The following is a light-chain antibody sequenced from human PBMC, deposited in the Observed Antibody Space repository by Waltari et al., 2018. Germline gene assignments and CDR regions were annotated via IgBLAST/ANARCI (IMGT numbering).Light chain of an antibody. V-gene: IGLV3-1*01. Sequence: SYELTQPPSVSVSPGQTASITCSGDKLGDKYACWYQQKPGQSPGLVIYQYSKRPSGIPERFSGSNSGNTATLTISGTQAMDEADYYCQAWDSSTVVFGGGTKLTVL. CDR2: QYS. CDR3: QAWDSSTVV. CDR1: KLGDKY. J-gene: IGLJ2*01.